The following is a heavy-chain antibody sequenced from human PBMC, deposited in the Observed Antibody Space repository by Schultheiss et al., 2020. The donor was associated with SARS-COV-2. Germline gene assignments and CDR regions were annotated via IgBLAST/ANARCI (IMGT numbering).Heavy chain of an antibody. CDR2: ISGSGGST. D-gene: IGHD3-10*01. J-gene: IGHJ6*02. V-gene: IGHV3-23*01. Sequence: LSLTCAASGFTFSSYEMNWVRQAPGEGLEWVSAISGSGGSTYYADSVKGRFTISRDNSKNTLYLQMNSLRAEDTAVYYCARDGAGFGLDVWGQGTTVTVSS. CDR3: ARDGAGFGLDV. CDR1: GFTFSSYE.